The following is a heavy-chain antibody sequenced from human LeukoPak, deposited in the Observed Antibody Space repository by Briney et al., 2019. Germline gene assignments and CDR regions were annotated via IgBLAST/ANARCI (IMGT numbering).Heavy chain of an antibody. Sequence: PGRSLRLSCAASGFTFSSYGMHWVRQAPGKGLEWVAVIWYDGSNKYYADSVKGRFTISRDNSKNTLYLQMNSLRAEDTAVYYCAKDATGGGMACYFDYWGQGTLVTVSS. CDR3: AKDATGGGMACYFDY. CDR2: IWYDGSNK. D-gene: IGHD3-16*01. J-gene: IGHJ4*02. CDR1: GFTFSSYG. V-gene: IGHV3-33*06.